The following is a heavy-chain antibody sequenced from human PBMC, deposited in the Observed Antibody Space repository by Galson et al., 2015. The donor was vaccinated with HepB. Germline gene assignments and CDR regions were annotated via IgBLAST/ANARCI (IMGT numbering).Heavy chain of an antibody. CDR1: GYTFTGYY. CDR3: AKRRGGYCSSTSCYIGLYFDL. Sequence: SVKVSCKASGYTFTGYYMHWVRQAPGQGLEWMGRINPNSGGTNYAQKFQGRVTMTRDTSISTAYMELSRLRSEDTAVYYCAKRRGGYCSSTSCYIGLYFDLWGRGTLVTVSS. V-gene: IGHV1-2*06. J-gene: IGHJ2*01. D-gene: IGHD2-2*02. CDR2: INPNSGGT.